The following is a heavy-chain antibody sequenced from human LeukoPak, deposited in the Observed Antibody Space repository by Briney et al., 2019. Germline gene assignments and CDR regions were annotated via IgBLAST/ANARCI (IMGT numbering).Heavy chain of an antibody. J-gene: IGHJ4*02. Sequence: GASVKVSCKTSGYPFTSYGIVWVRQAPGHGLEWMGWINPYNGDTNYAQNVQGRVTLTTDTSTGTASMELRSLTSDDAAVYYCARLAEHKLQSYFDYWGQGSLVTVSS. V-gene: IGHV1-18*01. CDR1: GYPFTSYG. CDR2: INPYNGDT. D-gene: IGHD1-26*01. CDR3: ARLAEHKLQSYFDY.